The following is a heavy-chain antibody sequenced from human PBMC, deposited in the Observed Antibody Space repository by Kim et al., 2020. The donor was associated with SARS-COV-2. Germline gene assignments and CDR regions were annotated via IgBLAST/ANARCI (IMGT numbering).Heavy chain of an antibody. Sequence: GGSLRLSCAASGFTFGDYGIHWVRQPPGKGLEWVSGLNWNSGGIAYADSVKGRFTVSRDNAKNSVYLQMKSLRTEDTAFYYCVKDRVRLGSRFVGVCWGEGTLVTVSS. J-gene: IGHJ4*02. CDR3: VKDRVRLGSRFVGVC. CDR2: LNWNSGGI. CDR1: GFTFGDYG. D-gene: IGHD3-10*01. V-gene: IGHV3-9*01.